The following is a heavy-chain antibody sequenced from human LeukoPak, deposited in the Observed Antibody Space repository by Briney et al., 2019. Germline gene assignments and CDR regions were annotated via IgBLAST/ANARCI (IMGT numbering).Heavy chain of an antibody. Sequence: GGPLSLSCEASGFTFSSYGMHWVRQPPGKGLEWVAVIWYDGSNKYYADSVKGRFTISRDNSKNTLYLQMNSLRAEDTAVYYCARGGEFQLLSPPYYYYGMDVWGKGTTVTVSS. CDR2: IWYDGSNK. CDR1: GFTFSSYG. J-gene: IGHJ6*04. D-gene: IGHD2-2*01. V-gene: IGHV3-33*01. CDR3: ARGGEFQLLSPPYYYYGMDV.